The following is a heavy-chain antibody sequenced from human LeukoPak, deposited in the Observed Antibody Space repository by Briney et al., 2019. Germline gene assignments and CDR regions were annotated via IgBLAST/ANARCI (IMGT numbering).Heavy chain of an antibody. CDR2: ISCDGSNK. V-gene: IGHV3-30-3*01. Sequence: GGSLRLSCAASGFTFSSYAMHWVRQAPGKGLEWVAVISCDGSNKYYADSVKGRFTISRDNSKNTLYLQMNSLRDEDTAVFYCARPYSSGWYGDLDYWGQGTLVTVSS. J-gene: IGHJ4*02. CDR3: ARPYSSGWYGDLDY. CDR1: GFTFSSYA. D-gene: IGHD6-19*01.